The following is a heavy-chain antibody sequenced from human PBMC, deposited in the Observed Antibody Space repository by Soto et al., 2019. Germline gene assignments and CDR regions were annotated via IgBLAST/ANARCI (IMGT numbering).Heavy chain of an antibody. CDR3: ARSQGGSSSLDIYYYYYYGMDV. V-gene: IGHV1-69*01. D-gene: IGHD2-15*01. CDR2: VIPIFGTA. J-gene: IGHJ6*02. Sequence: QVQLVQSGAEVKKPGSSVKVSCKAPGGTFSSYAISWVRQAPGQGLEWMGGVIPIFGTAKYAQKFQGRVTFTAAESTSTGYMERRSLASEDTAVYYFARSQGGSSSLDIYYYYYYGMDVWGQGTTVTVSS. CDR1: GGTFSSYA.